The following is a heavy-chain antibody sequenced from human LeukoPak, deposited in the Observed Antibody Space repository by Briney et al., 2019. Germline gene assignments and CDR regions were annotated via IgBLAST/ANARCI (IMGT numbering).Heavy chain of an antibody. CDR3: AKSRSGSPHSFDY. J-gene: IGHJ4*02. V-gene: IGHV3-23*01. CDR1: GFTFSSYG. Sequence: PGGTLRLSCAASGFTFSSYGMSWVRQAPGKGLEWVSGISGSGGSTYYADSVKGRFTISRDNSKNTLYLQTNSLRAEDTAVYYCAKSRSGSPHSFDYWGQGTLVTVSS. D-gene: IGHD1-26*01. CDR2: ISGSGGST.